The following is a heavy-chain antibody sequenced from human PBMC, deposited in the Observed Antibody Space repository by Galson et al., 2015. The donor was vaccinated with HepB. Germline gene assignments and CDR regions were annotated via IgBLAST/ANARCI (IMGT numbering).Heavy chain of an antibody. V-gene: IGHV7-4-1*02. CDR1: GYTFTSYA. CDR3: ARGGRDIVVVPAAMRNQ. D-gene: IGHD2-2*01. J-gene: IGHJ4*02. Sequence: SVKVSCKASGYTFTSYAMNWVRQAPGQGLEWMGWINTNTGNPTYAQGFTGRFVFSLDTSVSTAYLQISSLKAEDTAVYYCARGGRDIVVVPAAMRNQWGQGTLVTVSS. CDR2: INTNTGNP.